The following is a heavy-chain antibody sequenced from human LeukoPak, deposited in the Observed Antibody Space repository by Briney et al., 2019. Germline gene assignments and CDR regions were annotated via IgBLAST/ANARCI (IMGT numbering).Heavy chain of an antibody. CDR3: ARGRSGWFGELLSDCWFDP. J-gene: IGHJ5*02. Sequence: SETLSLTCAVYGGSLSDYYWSWIRQPPGKGLEWIGEINHSGSTNYNPSLKSRVTISVDTSKNQFSLKLSSVTAADTAVYYCARGRSGWFGELLSDCWFDPWGQGTLVTVSS. CDR1: GGSLSDYY. V-gene: IGHV4-34*01. CDR2: INHSGST. D-gene: IGHD3-10*01.